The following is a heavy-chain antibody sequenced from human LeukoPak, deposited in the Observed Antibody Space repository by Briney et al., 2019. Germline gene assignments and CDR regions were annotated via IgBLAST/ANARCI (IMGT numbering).Heavy chain of an antibody. CDR1: GYTFTGYY. D-gene: IGHD3-10*01. J-gene: IGHJ5*02. CDR3: ARGYYSRGNGYDWFDP. Sequence: ASVKVSCKASGYTFTGYYMHWVRQAPGQGLEWMGWINPNSGGTNYAQKFQGRVTMTRDTSISTAYMELSRLRSDDTAVYYCARGYYSRGNGYDWFDPWGQGTLVTVSS. CDR2: INPNSGGT. V-gene: IGHV1-2*02.